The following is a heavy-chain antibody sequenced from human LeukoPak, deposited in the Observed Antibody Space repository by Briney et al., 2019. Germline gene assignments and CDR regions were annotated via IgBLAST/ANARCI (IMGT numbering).Heavy chain of an antibody. CDR2: MNPNSGNT. V-gene: IGHV1-8*02. CDR1: GYTFTSYG. Sequence: ASVKVSCKASGYTFTSYGISWVRQATGQGLEWMGWMNPNSGNTGYAQKFQGRVTMTRNTSISTAYMELSSLRSEDTAVYYCARGGYDILTGYSDYWGQGTLVTVSS. D-gene: IGHD3-9*01. CDR3: ARGGYDILTGYSDY. J-gene: IGHJ4*02.